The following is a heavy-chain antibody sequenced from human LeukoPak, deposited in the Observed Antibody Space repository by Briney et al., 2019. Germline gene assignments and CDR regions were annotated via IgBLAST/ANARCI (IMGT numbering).Heavy chain of an antibody. CDR1: GGSISSGGYY. CDR2: IYYSGST. J-gene: IGHJ5*02. D-gene: IGHD1-26*01. Sequence: PSETLSLTCTVSGGSISSGGYYWSWIRQHPGKGLEWIGYIYYSGSTYYNPSLKSRVTMSVDTSKNQFSLKLSSVTAADTAVYYCARYDFYSGSSWGQGTLVTVSS. CDR3: ARYDFYSGSS. V-gene: IGHV4-31*03.